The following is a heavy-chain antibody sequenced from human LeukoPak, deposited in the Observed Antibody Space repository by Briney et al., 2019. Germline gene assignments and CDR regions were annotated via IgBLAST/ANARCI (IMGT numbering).Heavy chain of an antibody. Sequence: ASVKVSCKASGYTFSSYHVHWVRQAPGQGLEWMGKITPSDGSTTYAQNFQDRVIMTRDTSSSTVYMQLSSLRSEDTAVYYCARDSYGSDYWGQGTLVTVFS. V-gene: IGHV1-46*01. CDR1: GYTFSSYH. CDR2: ITPSDGST. J-gene: IGHJ4*02. D-gene: IGHD5-18*01. CDR3: ARDSYGSDY.